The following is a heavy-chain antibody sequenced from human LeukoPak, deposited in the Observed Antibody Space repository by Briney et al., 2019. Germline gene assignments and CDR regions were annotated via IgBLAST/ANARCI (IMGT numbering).Heavy chain of an antibody. CDR3: ARIQGRYCSSTSCLGPWGY. CDR2: INPNSGGT. CDR1: GYTFTGYY. D-gene: IGHD2-2*01. V-gene: IGHV1-2*02. Sequence: GASVKVSCKASGYTFTGYYMHWVRQAPGQGLEWMGWINPNSGGTNYAQKFQGRVTMTRDTSISTAYMELSRLRSDDTAVYYCARIQGRYCSSTSCLGPWGYWGQGTLVTVSS. J-gene: IGHJ4*02.